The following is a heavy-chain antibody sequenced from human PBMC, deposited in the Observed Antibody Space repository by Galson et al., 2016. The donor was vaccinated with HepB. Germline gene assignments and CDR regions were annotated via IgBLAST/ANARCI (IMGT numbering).Heavy chain of an antibody. J-gene: IGHJ6*02. CDR3: AKDQDCSGGNCWALYYYYGMDV. CDR1: GFTFRTYG. Sequence: SLRLSCAASGFTFRTYGMHWVRQAPGKGLEWVAVIPYDGSNTFYPDTVKGRFTISRDNSKNTLYLQMNSLRADDTAVYYCAKDQDCSGGNCWALYYYYGMDVWGQGTTVTVSS. V-gene: IGHV3-30*18. CDR2: IPYDGSNT. D-gene: IGHD2-15*01.